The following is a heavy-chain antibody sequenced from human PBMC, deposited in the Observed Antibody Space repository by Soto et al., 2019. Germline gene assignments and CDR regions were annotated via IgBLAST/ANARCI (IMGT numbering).Heavy chain of an antibody. Sequence: QVQLVESGGGVVQPGRSLRLSCAASGFTFSSYGMHWVRQAPGKGLEWVAVIWYDGSNKYYADSVKGRFTISRDNSKNTLYLQMNSLRAEDTAVYYCARCGYGDRDAFDIWGQGTMVTVSS. D-gene: IGHD4-17*01. CDR1: GFTFSSYG. CDR2: IWYDGSNK. V-gene: IGHV3-33*01. J-gene: IGHJ3*02. CDR3: ARCGYGDRDAFDI.